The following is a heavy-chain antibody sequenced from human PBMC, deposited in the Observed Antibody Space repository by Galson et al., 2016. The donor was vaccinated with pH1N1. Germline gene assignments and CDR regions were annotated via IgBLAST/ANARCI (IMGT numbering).Heavy chain of an antibody. V-gene: IGHV6-1*01. J-gene: IGHJ4*02. CDR3: ARLDSPYEIGGGNFDY. CDR1: GDSVSSTNCA. Sequence: CAISGDSVSSTNCAWDWIRQSPSRGLEWLGRTYYRSKWYNDYAVSVQSRITINPDTSKNQLSLHLNSVTAADTAVYYCARLDSPYEIGGGNFDYWGQGTLVTVSS. D-gene: IGHD1-26*01. CDR2: TYYRSKWYN.